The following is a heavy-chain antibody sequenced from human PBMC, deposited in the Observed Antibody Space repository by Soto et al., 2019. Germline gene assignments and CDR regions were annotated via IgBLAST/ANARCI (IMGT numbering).Heavy chain of an antibody. Sequence: QVQLVESGGGVVQPGRSLRLSCAASGFTFSHYAMHWVRQAPGKGLEWVTLMSYDGSNEYYADSVKGPFTISRDNSKNTSYPQMNRLRAEYTAVYYCAKDGSHNFDYWGQGTLVTFSS. V-gene: IGHV3-30*18. CDR1: GFTFSHYA. CDR2: MSYDGSNE. D-gene: IGHD1-26*01. CDR3: AKDGSHNFDY. J-gene: IGHJ4*02.